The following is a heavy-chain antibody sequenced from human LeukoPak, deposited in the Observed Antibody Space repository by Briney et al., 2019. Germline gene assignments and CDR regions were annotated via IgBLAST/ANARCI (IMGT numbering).Heavy chain of an antibody. J-gene: IGHJ6*03. CDR1: GFTFSSYG. V-gene: IGHV3-30*02. D-gene: IGHD5-12*01. Sequence: GGSLRLSCAASGFTFSSYGMHWVRQAPGKGLEWVAFIRYDGSNKYYADSVKGRFTISRDNSKNTLYLQMNSLRAEDTAVYYCAKRAWLRSPYYYYYMDVWGKGTTVTVSS. CDR3: AKRAWLRSPYYYYYMDV. CDR2: IRYDGSNK.